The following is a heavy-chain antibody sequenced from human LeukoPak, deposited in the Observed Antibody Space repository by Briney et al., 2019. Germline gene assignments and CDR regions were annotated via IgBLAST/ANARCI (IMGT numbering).Heavy chain of an antibody. J-gene: IGHJ6*02. CDR1: GGSISSGGYY. D-gene: IGHD3-10*01. Sequence: PSETLSLTCTVSGGSISSGGYYWSWIRQHQGKGLEWIGYIYYSGSTYYNPSLKSRVTISVDTSKNQFSLKLSSVTAADTAVYYCARDRDYYGSGSSDYYGMDVWGQGTTVTVSS. V-gene: IGHV4-31*03. CDR2: IYYSGST. CDR3: ARDRDYYGSGSSDYYGMDV.